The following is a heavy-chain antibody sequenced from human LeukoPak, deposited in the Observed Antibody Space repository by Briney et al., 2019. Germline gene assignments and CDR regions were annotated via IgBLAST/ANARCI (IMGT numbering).Heavy chain of an antibody. J-gene: IGHJ4*02. Sequence: PGGSLRLSCAASGFTFSSYGMHWVRQAPGKGLEWISSITGSSYNEYYAESLKGRVTISRDNAKNSLYLQMDSLRAEDTAVYYCGVGASSASEFDYWGQGTLVTVSS. V-gene: IGHV3-21*01. CDR2: ITGSSYNE. CDR3: GVGASSASEFDY. CDR1: GFTFSSYG. D-gene: IGHD1-26*01.